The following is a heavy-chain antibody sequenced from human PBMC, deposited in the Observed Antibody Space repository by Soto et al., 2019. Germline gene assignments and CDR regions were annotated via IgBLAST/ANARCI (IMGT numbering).Heavy chain of an antibody. CDR3: ARDDHIVVVPTSLGAMDV. J-gene: IGHJ6*02. CDR2: IYHSGST. V-gene: IGHV4-4*02. CDR1: GGSISSNKW. D-gene: IGHD2-2*01. Sequence: SETLSLTCAVYGGSISSNKWWGWVRQPPGKGLEWIGEIYHSGSTNYNPSLKSRVTISLDKSKNQFSLKLTSVTAADSAVYYCARDDHIVVVPTSLGAMDVWGQGTTGTVSS.